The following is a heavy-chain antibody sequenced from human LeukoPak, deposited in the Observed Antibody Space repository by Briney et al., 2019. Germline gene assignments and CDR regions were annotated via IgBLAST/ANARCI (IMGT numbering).Heavy chain of an antibody. Sequence: GGSLRLSCAASGSTFSNYWMHWVRQAPGKGLVWVSRINSDGSSTNYADSVKGRFTISRDNAKNTLYLQMNSLRAEDTAVYYCATNSFWSGYYWGQGTLVTVSS. D-gene: IGHD3-3*01. J-gene: IGHJ4*02. CDR3: ATNSFWSGYY. CDR1: GSTFSNYW. V-gene: IGHV3-74*01. CDR2: INSDGSST.